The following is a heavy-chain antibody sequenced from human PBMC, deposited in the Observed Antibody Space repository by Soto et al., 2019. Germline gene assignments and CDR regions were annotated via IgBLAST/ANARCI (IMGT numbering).Heavy chain of an antibody. V-gene: IGHV4-59*08. CDR1: SGPSSSHT. J-gene: IGHJ6*02. D-gene: IGHD1-1*01. Sequence: QVQLQQSGPGLVRPAETLSLTCSVSSGPSSSHTWGWIRQPPGRGLEWIGYVYSTGGTSYNPSLKSRVTISADTSTNHISLTLTSVTAVDTAVYYCVRQGIGNLHGLVDVWGQGTTVRVSS. CDR3: VRQGIGNLHGLVDV. CDR2: VYSTGGT.